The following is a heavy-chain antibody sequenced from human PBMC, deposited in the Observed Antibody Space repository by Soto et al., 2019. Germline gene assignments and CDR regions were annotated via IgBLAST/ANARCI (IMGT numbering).Heavy chain of an antibody. Sequence: SETLSLTCTVSGGSISSSSYYWGWIRQPPGKGLEWIGSIYYSGSAYYNPSLKSRVTISVDTSKNQFSLKLSSVTAADTAVYYCAKGGSGSYSNAFDIWGQGTMVTVSS. J-gene: IGHJ3*02. D-gene: IGHD3-10*01. CDR3: AKGGSGSYSNAFDI. V-gene: IGHV4-39*01. CDR2: IYYSGSA. CDR1: GGSISSSSYY.